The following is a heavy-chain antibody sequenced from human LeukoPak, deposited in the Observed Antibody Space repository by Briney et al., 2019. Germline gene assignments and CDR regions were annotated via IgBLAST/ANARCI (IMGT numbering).Heavy chain of an antibody. D-gene: IGHD2-21*02. CDR3: ARVAYCGGDCYSLVYYYMDV. J-gene: IGHJ6*03. CDR1: GFTLRNYW. V-gene: IGHV3-74*01. CDR2: INGDGTSA. Sequence: GGSLRLSCAASGFTLRNYWMHWVRQTPGKGLLWVSRINGDGTSATYAGSVKGRFTISRDNAKNTLYLQMNSLRAEDTAVYYCARVAYCGGDCYSLVYYYMDVWGKGTTVTVSS.